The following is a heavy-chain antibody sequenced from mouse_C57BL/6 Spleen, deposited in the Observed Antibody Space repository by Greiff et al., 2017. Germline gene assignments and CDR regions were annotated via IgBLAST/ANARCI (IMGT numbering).Heavy chain of an antibody. V-gene: IGHV1-15*01. CDR2: IDPETGGT. D-gene: IGHD3-2*02. CDR1: GYTFTDYE. J-gene: IGHJ3*01. Sequence: QVQLQQSGAELVRPGASVTLSCKASGYTFTDYEMHWVKQTPVHGLEWIGAIDPETGGTAYNQKFKGKAILTADKSSSTAYMELRSLTSEDSAVYYCTRDSSGYGLWFAYWGQGTLVTVSA. CDR3: TRDSSGYGLWFAY.